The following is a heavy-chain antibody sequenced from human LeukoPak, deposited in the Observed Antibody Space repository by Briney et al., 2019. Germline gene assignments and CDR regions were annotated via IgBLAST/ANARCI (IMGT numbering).Heavy chain of an antibody. CDR3: AKSPYRFDALDI. J-gene: IGHJ3*02. D-gene: IGHD3-16*02. V-gene: IGHV3-23*01. CDR1: GFTFSSYG. CDR2: ISGSGGKT. Sequence: PGGSLRLSCAASGFTFSSYGMSWVRQAPGKGLEWVSGISGSGGKTYYADSVKGRFTISRDNSKNTLYLQMSSLRAEDTAVYYCAKSPYRFDALDIWGQGTMVTVSS.